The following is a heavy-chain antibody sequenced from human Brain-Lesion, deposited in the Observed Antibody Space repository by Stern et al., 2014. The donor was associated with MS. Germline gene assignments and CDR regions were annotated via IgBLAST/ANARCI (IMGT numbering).Heavy chain of an antibody. CDR1: EYTFTYRY. Sequence: VQLEESGAEVRKHGSSVNVSCKASEYTFTYRYLHWVRQAPGQALEWMGWITPFNGNTLYAQKFQDRVTITADRSLSTAYMELSSLRSEDTAMYFCAQSGNYDWYFDLWGRGTLVTVSS. CDR2: ITPFNGNT. V-gene: IGHV1-45*02. D-gene: IGHD1-26*01. CDR3: AQSGNYDWYFDL. J-gene: IGHJ2*01.